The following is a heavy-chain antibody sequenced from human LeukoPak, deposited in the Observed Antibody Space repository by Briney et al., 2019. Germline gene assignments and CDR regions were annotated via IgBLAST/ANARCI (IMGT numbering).Heavy chain of an antibody. J-gene: IGHJ4*02. Sequence: ASVKVSCKASGYTFTGYYVHWVRQAPGQGLEWMGWINPNSGGTKYAQKFQGRVTMTRDTSITTVYMELSSLRSDDTAVYYCARDYYGSGSYYQLGYWGQGTLVTVSS. CDR2: INPNSGGT. V-gene: IGHV1-2*02. CDR3: ARDYYGSGSYYQLGY. CDR1: GYTFTGYY. D-gene: IGHD3-10*01.